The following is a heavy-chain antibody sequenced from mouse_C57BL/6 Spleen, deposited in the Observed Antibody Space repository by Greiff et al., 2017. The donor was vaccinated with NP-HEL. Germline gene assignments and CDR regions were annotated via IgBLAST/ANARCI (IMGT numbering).Heavy chain of an antibody. J-gene: IGHJ3*01. CDR2: ISDGGSYT. D-gene: IGHD1-1*01. Sequence: EVQRVESGGGLVKPGGSLKLSCAASGFTFSSYAMSWVRQTPEKRLEWVATISDGGSYTYYPDNVKGRFTISRDNAKNNLYLQMSHLKSEDTAMYYCARGYYYGSSSPFAYWGQGTLVTVSA. V-gene: IGHV5-4*01. CDR1: GFTFSSYA. CDR3: ARGYYYGSSSPFAY.